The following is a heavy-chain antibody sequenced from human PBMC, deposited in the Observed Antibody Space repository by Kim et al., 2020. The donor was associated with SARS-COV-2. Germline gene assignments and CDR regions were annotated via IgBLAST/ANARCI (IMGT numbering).Heavy chain of an antibody. V-gene: IGHV3-48*02. CDR2: ISSDRNMV. CDR1: GFIFSTYG. Sequence: GGSLRLSCAASGFIFSTYGMNWVRQAPGKGLEWVAYISSDRNMVYDADSVKGRFTISRDNAKNSLYLQMNSLRDEDTAVYYCAKIVSPVDGTTAFDIWGQGTMVTVSS. CDR3: AKIVSPVDGTTAFDI. J-gene: IGHJ3*02. D-gene: IGHD1-1*01.